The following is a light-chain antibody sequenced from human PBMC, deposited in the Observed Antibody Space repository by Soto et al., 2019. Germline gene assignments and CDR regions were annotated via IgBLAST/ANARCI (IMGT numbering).Light chain of an antibody. CDR1: QSVSSSY. CDR2: GAS. V-gene: IGKV3-20*01. Sequence: EIVLTQSPGTLSLSPGERATLSCRASQSVSSSYLAWYQQKPGQAPRLLIYGASSRATGIPDRFSGSGSGTDFTLTISRLEPEDFATYYCQQASSFPHTFGQGTRVDIK. CDR3: QQASSFPHT. J-gene: IGKJ2*01.